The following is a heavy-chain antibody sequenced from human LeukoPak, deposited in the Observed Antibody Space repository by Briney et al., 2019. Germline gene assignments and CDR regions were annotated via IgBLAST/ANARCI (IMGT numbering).Heavy chain of an antibody. CDR3: ARGDTVATFV. CDR1: GGSFSGYY. V-gene: IGHV4-34*01. Sequence: SETLSLTCAVYGGSFSGYYWSWIRQPPGKGLEWIGEINHSGSTNYNPSLKSRVTISVDTSKNQFSLKLRSVTAADTAVYYCARGDTVATFVWGQGTLVTVSS. CDR2: INHSGST. J-gene: IGHJ4*02. D-gene: IGHD5-12*01.